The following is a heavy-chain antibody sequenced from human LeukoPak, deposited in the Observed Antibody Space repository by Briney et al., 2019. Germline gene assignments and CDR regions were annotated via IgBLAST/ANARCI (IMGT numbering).Heavy chain of an antibody. V-gene: IGHV4-59*04. CDR2: TYDGGST. CDR1: GGSISSYY. J-gene: IGHJ4*02. Sequence: SETLSLTCTVSGGSISSYYWSWIRQPPGKGLEWIGTTYDGGSTYYNSSLKSRITISIDTAKNQFSLKLNSVTAADTAVYYCXXXWDCXGQGXLVTVS. CDR3: XXXWDC.